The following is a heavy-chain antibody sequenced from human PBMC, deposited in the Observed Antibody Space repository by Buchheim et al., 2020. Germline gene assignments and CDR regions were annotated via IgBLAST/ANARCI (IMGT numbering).Heavy chain of an antibody. CDR2: IYYSGST. J-gene: IGHJ4*02. Sequence: QVQLQESGPGLVKPSETLSLTCTVSGGSISSYYWSWIRQPPGKGLEWIGYIYYSGSTNYNPSLKSRVTISVDTSKNQFSLKLSSVTAADTAVYYCARDSGPQHSSSWYFDYWGQGTL. V-gene: IGHV4-59*01. CDR1: GGSISSYY. CDR3: ARDSGPQHSSSWYFDY. D-gene: IGHD6-13*01.